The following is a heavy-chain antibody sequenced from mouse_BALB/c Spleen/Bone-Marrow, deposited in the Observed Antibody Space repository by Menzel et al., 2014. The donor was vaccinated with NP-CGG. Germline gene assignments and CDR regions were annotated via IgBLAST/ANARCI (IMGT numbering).Heavy chain of an antibody. CDR1: GFTFSSFG. CDR2: ISSGSSTI. V-gene: IGHV5-17*02. Sequence: EVHLVESGGGLVQPGGSRKLSCAASGFTFSSFGMHWVRQAPEKGLEWVAYISSGSSTIYYADSVKGRFTISRDNPKNPLFQQMTRLRADDTVWYYCARWRYGRSYGYFDVWGEGTTVTVSS. CDR3: ARWRYGRSYGYFDV. J-gene: IGHJ1*01. D-gene: IGHD1-1*01.